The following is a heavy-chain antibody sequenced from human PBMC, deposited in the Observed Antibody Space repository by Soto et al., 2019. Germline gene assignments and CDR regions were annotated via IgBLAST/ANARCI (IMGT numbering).Heavy chain of an antibody. CDR1: EFTFSIYA. J-gene: IGHJ4*02. CDR3: ANDGYHYVRGGYLI. D-gene: IGHD3-10*02. CDR2: IVGSTAGT. V-gene: IGHV3-23*01. Sequence: GWALRPSCAYSEFTFSIYAMNWFRQSPGNGLGWVSAIVGSTAGTHYADSVKGRFTISIDNSKITRYLPLNSMRAEDTAGFSCANDGYHYVRGGYLIWGQGTLVTVSS.